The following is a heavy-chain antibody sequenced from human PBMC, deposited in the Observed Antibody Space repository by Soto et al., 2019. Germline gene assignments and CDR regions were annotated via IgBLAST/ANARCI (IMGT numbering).Heavy chain of an antibody. CDR2: IYYSGST. CDR1: GGSISSYY. Sequence: SETLSLTCTVSGGSISSYYWSWIRQPPGKGLEWIGYIYYSGSTNYNPSLKSRVTISVDTSKNQFSLKLSSVTAADTAVYYCARGPPSIVATAYFDYWGQGTLVTVSS. V-gene: IGHV4-59*01. D-gene: IGHD5-12*01. J-gene: IGHJ4*02. CDR3: ARGPPSIVATAYFDY.